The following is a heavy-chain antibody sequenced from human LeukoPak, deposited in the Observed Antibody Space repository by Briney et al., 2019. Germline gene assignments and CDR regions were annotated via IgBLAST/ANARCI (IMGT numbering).Heavy chain of an antibody. V-gene: IGHV3-21*01. CDR1: GFTFSSYS. CDR2: ISSSSSYL. Sequence: GGSLRLSCAASGFTFSSYSMNWVRQAPGKGLEWVSSISSSSSYLSTAASVNGRFTISRHNAKNSLYLQMNSLRAEGTAVYYCARAEIVVVVAATPIDYYYGMDVWGQGTTVTVSS. D-gene: IGHD2-15*01. J-gene: IGHJ6*02. CDR3: ARAEIVVVVAATPIDYYYGMDV.